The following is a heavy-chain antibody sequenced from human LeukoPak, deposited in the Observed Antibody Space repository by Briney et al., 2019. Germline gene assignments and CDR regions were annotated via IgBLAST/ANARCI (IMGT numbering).Heavy chain of an antibody. CDR3: ARDGYSNYYYYYMDV. Sequence: SETLSLTCTVSGYSISSGYYWGWIRQPPGKGLEWIGSIYHSGSTYYNPSLKSRVTISVDTSKNQFSLKLSSVTAADTAVYYCARDGYSNYYYYYMDVWGKGTTVTVSS. V-gene: IGHV4-38-2*02. CDR2: IYHSGST. CDR1: GYSISSGYY. J-gene: IGHJ6*03. D-gene: IGHD4-11*01.